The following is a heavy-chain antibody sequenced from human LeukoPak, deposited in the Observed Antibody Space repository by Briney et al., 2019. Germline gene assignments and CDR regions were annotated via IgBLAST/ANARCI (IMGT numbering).Heavy chain of an antibody. J-gene: IGHJ4*02. CDR2: INHRGST. Sequence: SETLSLTCAVYGGSFSGYYWSWIRHPPGKGLEWIGEINHRGSTNYNPSLKSRVTISVDTSKNQFSLKLSSVTAADTAAYYCARGPPARYYDSSGYYGYWGQGTLVAVSS. V-gene: IGHV4-34*01. D-gene: IGHD3-22*01. CDR3: ARGPPARYYDSSGYYGY. CDR1: GGSFSGYY.